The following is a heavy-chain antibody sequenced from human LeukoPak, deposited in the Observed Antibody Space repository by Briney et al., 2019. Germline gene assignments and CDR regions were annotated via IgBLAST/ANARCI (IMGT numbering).Heavy chain of an antibody. V-gene: IGHV1-18*04. CDR3: ARGTPYSSSWEFDY. CDR2: ISAYNGNT. CDR1: GYTFTSYG. D-gene: IGHD6-13*01. J-gene: IGHJ4*02. Sequence: ASVEVSCKASGYTFTSYGISWVRQAPGQGLEWMGWISAYNGNTNYAQKLQGRVTMTTDTSTSTAYMELRSLRSDDTAVYYCARGTPYSSSWEFDYWGQGTLVTVSS.